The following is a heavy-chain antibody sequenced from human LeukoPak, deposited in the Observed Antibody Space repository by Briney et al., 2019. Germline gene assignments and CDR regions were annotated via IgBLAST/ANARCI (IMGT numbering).Heavy chain of an antibody. Sequence: GGSLRLSCAASGFTFGSYAMHWVRQAAGKGLEWVAVISYDGSSKYYADSVKGRFTISRDNSKNTLYLQMNSLRGEDTAVYYCARFLGRITISGVVPYGMDVWGQGTTVTVSS. CDR1: GFTFGSYA. CDR2: ISYDGSSK. V-gene: IGHV3-30*14. CDR3: ARFLGRITISGVVPYGMDV. J-gene: IGHJ6*02. D-gene: IGHD3-3*01.